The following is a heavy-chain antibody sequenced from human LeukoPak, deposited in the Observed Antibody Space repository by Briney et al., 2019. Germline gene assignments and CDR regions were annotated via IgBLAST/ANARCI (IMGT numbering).Heavy chain of an antibody. CDR1: GGSISSFY. Sequence: PSGTLSLTCSVSGGSISSFYWTWIRQPPGKGLEWIGYVFYSGTPNHNPSLKRRVTMSVGTSKSQFSLNLSSVTAADTAVYYCASHSYSANYYRSHWGQGTLVIVSS. D-gene: IGHD4/OR15-4a*01. CDR2: VFYSGTP. J-gene: IGHJ4*02. V-gene: IGHV4-59*07. CDR3: ASHSYSANYYRSH.